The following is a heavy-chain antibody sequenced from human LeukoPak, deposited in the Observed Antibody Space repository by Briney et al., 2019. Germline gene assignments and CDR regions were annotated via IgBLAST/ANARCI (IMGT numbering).Heavy chain of an antibody. CDR3: ARDHYDILTGFWHY. CDR1: GYTFTSYG. V-gene: IGHV1-18*01. CDR2: ISAYNGNT. Sequence: GASVKVSCKASGYTFTSYGISWVRQAPGQGLEWMGWISAYNGNTNYAQKLQGRVTMTTDTSTSTAYMELRSLRSDDTAVYYCARDHYDILTGFWHYWGQGTLVTVSS. J-gene: IGHJ4*02. D-gene: IGHD3-9*01.